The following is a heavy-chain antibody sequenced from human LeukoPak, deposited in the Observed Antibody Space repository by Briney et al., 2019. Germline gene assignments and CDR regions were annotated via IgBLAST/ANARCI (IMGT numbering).Heavy chain of an antibody. J-gene: IGHJ4*02. V-gene: IGHV4-39*07. D-gene: IGHD5-24*01. CDR1: GGSISSSSYY. CDR2: IYYSGST. Sequence: SETLSLTCTVSGGSISSSSYYWGWIRQPPGKGLEWIGSIYYSGSTYYNPSLKSRVTISVNTSKNQFSLKLSSVTAADTAVYYCARDSLATITYFDYWGQGTLVTVSS. CDR3: ARDSLATITYFDY.